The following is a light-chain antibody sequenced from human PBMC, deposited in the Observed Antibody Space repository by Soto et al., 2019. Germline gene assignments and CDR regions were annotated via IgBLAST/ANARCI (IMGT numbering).Light chain of an antibody. CDR2: GAS. CDR3: QHYNNWPPWT. V-gene: IGKV3-15*01. CDR1: QSVRSN. J-gene: IGKJ1*01. Sequence: TVVTLSPATLSVSPGERATLSCRPSQSVRSNLAWYQQKPAQAPRLLIYGASTRATGIPARFSGSGSGTAFTLTISSLQPDDFAAYYCQHYNNWPPWTFGQGTKV.